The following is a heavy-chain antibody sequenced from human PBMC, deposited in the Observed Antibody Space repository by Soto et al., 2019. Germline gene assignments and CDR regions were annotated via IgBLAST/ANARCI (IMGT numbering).Heavy chain of an antibody. D-gene: IGHD2-8*02. V-gene: IGHV4-34*01. Sequence: SETLSLTCAVYGGSFSGNYWSWIRQPPGKGLEWSGEINHNGSTNYNPSLKGRVTISVDTYKNQFSLKLSSVTAADTAVYYCARGGGVCYFDYWGQGTLVTVSS. J-gene: IGHJ4*02. CDR3: ARGGGVCYFDY. CDR1: GGSFSGNY. CDR2: INHNGST.